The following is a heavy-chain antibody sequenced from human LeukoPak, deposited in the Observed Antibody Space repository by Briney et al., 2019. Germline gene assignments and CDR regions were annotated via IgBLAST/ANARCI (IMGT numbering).Heavy chain of an antibody. CDR3: ARSGAAAGPYFDY. CDR2: IIPIFGTA. D-gene: IGHD6-13*01. Sequence: SVKVSCKASGGTFSSYAISWVRQAPGQGLEWMGRIIPIFGTANYAQKFQGRVTITTDESTSTAYMELSSLRSEDTAVYYCARSGAAAGPYFDYWGQGTLVTVPS. CDR1: GGTFSSYA. J-gene: IGHJ4*02. V-gene: IGHV1-69*05.